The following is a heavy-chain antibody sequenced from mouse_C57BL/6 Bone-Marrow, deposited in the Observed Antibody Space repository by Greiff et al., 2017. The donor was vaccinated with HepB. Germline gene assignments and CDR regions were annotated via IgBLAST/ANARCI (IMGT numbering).Heavy chain of an antibody. CDR3: ARDYGSSYDWYFDV. V-gene: IGHV1-53*01. J-gene: IGHJ1*03. CDR1: GYTFTSYW. CDR2: INPSNGGT. Sequence: QVHVKQPGTELVKPGASVKLSCKASGYTFTSYWMHWVKQRPGQGLEWIGNINPSNGGTNYNENFKSKATLTVDKSSSTAYMQLSSLTSEDSAVYYCARDYGSSYDWYFDVWGTGTTVTVSS. D-gene: IGHD1-1*01.